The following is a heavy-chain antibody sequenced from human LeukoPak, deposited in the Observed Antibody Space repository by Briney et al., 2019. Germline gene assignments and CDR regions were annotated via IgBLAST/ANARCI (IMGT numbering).Heavy chain of an antibody. J-gene: IGHJ3*02. CDR2: IHYSGNT. CDR1: GGSISTYY. CDR3: ARDRSSYTSGAFDI. D-gene: IGHD2-2*01. V-gene: IGHV4-59*01. Sequence: SETLSLTCTASGGSISTYYWNWIRQPPGKGLEWIGYIHYSGNTNYNPSLRSRVTISVDTSKNQFSLKLSSVTAADTAVYYCARDRSSYTSGAFDIWGQGTLVTVSS.